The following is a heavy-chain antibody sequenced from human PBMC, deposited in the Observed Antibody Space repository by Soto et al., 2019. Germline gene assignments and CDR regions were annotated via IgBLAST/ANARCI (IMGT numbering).Heavy chain of an antibody. CDR3: ARWAPIVGATGYFDY. CDR1: GYSFTSYW. J-gene: IGHJ4*02. Sequence: GESLKISCKGSGYSFTSYWISWVRQMPGKGLEWMGRIDPSDSYTNYSPSFQGHVTISADKSISTAYLQWSSLKASDTAMYYCARWAPIVGATGYFDYWGQGTLVTVSS. CDR2: IDPSDSYT. D-gene: IGHD1-26*01. V-gene: IGHV5-10-1*01.